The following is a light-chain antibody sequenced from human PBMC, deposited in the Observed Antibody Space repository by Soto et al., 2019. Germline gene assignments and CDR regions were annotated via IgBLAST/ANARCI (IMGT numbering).Light chain of an antibody. CDR2: GAS. CDR1: QSVSRSY. CDR3: QQYGESPPWT. J-gene: IGKJ1*01. V-gene: IGKV3-20*01. Sequence: EIVLTQSPGTLSLSPGERATLSCRASQSVSRSYLAWYQKKPGQAPRLLIYGASIRGTGIPDRFSGSGSGTDFSLTINKLEPEDFAVYYCQQYGESPPWTFGQGTKVEIK.